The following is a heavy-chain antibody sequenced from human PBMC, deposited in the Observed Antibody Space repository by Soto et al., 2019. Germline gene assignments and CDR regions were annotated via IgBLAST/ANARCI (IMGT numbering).Heavy chain of an antibody. Sequence: PGGSLRLSCAASGFTFSSYGMSWVRQAPGKGLEWVSAISGSGGGTYYADSVKGRFTISRDNSKNTLYLQMNSLRAEDTARYYCAKRELYCSGGSCYPSYFDYWGQGTLVTVSS. CDR1: GFTFSSYG. D-gene: IGHD2-15*01. J-gene: IGHJ4*02. V-gene: IGHV3-23*01. CDR3: AKRELYCSGGSCYPSYFDY. CDR2: ISGSGGGT.